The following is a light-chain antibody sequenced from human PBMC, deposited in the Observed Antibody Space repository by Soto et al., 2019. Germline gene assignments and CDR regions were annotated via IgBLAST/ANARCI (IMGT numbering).Light chain of an antibody. J-gene: IGKJ2*01. CDR2: ATP. Sequence: EIVLTQSPGTLSLSPGERATLSCRASQIISTDSLAWYQHKPGQAPRLLIYATPSRATGIPDRFSGSGSGTDFTLTISRLEPEDFAVYYCQHNSFGQGTRLEIK. CDR3: QHNS. CDR1: QIISTDS. V-gene: IGKV3-20*01.